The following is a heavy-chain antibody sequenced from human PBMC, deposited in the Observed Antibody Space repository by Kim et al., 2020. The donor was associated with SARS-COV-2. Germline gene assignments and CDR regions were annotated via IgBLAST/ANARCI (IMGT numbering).Heavy chain of an antibody. D-gene: IGHD1-7*01. Sequence: ADSVKGRFTISRDNAKNTLYLQMNSLRADDTAVYYCARGVTGTTERFFQHWGQGTLVTVSS. CDR3: ARGVTGTTERFFQH. V-gene: IGHV3-74*01. J-gene: IGHJ1*01.